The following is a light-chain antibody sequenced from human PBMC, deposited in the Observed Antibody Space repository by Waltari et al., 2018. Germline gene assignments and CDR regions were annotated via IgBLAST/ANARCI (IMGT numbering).Light chain of an antibody. Sequence: EIVLTQSPGTLSLSPGERATLFCRASQSVTRTLAWYQQKPGQAPRLLIYDASNRATGIPDRFSGSGYGTDFSLTISRLEPEDFAVYYCQKYGTLPATFGQGTKVEIK. CDR1: QSVTRT. V-gene: IGKV3-20*01. J-gene: IGKJ1*01. CDR2: DAS. CDR3: QKYGTLPAT.